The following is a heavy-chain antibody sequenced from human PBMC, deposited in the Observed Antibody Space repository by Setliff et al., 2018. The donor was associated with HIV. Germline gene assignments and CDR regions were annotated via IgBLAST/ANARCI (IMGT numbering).Heavy chain of an antibody. V-gene: IGHV5-51*01. CDR3: ARQTVHTTHSLDFGSPNRVYYYGMDV. Sequence: PGESLKISCETSGYSFRIYWIGWVRQMPGRGLEWMGFIRGDSEIIYSPSFQGQVTISTDKSINTAYLQWSSLKASDTAMYYCARQTVHTTHSLDFGSPNRVYYYGMDVWGQGTTVTVSS. CDR2: IRGDSEI. D-gene: IGHD1-1*01. J-gene: IGHJ6*02. CDR1: GYSFRIYW.